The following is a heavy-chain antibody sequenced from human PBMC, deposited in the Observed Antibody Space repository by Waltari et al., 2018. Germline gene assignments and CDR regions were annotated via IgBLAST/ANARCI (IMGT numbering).Heavy chain of an antibody. V-gene: IGHV1-69*05. CDR1: GGTFSSSA. CDR3: ARGARSYSISGAFDI. CDR2: IIPIFGTA. D-gene: IGHD1-26*01. J-gene: IGHJ3*02. Sequence: QVQLVQSGAEVKKPGSSVKVSCKASGGTFSSSAISWVRLAPGQGLEWMGGIIPIFGTANYAQKFQGRVTITTDESTSTAYMELSSLRSEDTAVYYCARGARSYSISGAFDIWGQGTMVTVSS.